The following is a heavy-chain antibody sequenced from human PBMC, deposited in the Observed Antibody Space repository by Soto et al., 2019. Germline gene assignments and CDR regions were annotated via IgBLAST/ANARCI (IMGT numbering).Heavy chain of an antibody. CDR3: ARLGSIAAAGTHDY. Sequence: PGGCLRLSWLASGCTFSDYYMSWFRQAPGKGLEWVSYISGSGSTIHDADSVKGRFTISRDNAKNSLYLQMNSLRAEDTALYYCARLGSIAAAGTHDYWGKGTRCTASS. CDR2: ISGSGSTI. J-gene: IGHJ4*02. CDR1: GCTFSDYY. D-gene: IGHD6-13*01. V-gene: IGHV3-11*01.